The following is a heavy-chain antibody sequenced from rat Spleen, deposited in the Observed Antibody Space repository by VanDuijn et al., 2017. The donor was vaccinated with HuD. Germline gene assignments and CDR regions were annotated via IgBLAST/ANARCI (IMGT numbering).Heavy chain of an antibody. J-gene: IGHJ2*01. CDR1: GLSFSNYD. CDR2: ISSGGGGT. D-gene: IGHD1-11*01. CDR3: ARHRNYGGIPFDF. Sequence: EVQLVESGGGLVQPGRSMKLSCAASGLSFSNYDMAWVRQAPTKGLEWVASISSGGGGTYYPDSVKGRFTISRDNAKSTLYLQMDSLRSEDTATYYCARHRNYGGIPFDFWGQGVMVTVSS. V-gene: IGHV5-25*01.